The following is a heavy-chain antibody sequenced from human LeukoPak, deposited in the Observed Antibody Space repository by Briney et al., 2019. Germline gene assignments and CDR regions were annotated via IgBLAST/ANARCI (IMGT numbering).Heavy chain of an antibody. V-gene: IGHV3-23*01. J-gene: IGHJ6*03. CDR3: AKDYSSGWISPTIGRRPNDRIGGTYYYYYMDV. CDR1: GFTFSSYA. Sequence: GGSLRLSCAASGFTFSSYAMSWVRQAPGKGLEWVSAISGSGGSTYYADSVKGRFTISRDNSKNTLYLQMNSLRAEDTAVYYCAKDYSSGWISPTIGRRPNDRIGGTYYYYYMDVWGKGTTVTVSS. CDR2: ISGSGGST. D-gene: IGHD6-19*01.